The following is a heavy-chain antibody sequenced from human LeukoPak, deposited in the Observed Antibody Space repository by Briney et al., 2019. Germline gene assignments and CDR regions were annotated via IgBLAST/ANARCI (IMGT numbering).Heavy chain of an antibody. J-gene: IGHJ4*02. Sequence: GGSLRLPCAASGFIFSSYTMNWVRQAPGRGLEWISSVSGSNNNIHYADSLKGRFTISRDNTKNSLFLQMNSLGVEDTAVYYCARDSFGDYAMDFWGQGTLIIVSS. V-gene: IGHV3-21*01. D-gene: IGHD2-2*01. CDR2: VSGSNNNI. CDR1: GFIFSSYT. CDR3: ARDSFGDYAMDF.